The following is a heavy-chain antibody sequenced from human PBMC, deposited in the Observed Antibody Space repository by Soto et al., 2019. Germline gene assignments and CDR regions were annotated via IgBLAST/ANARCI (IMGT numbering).Heavy chain of an antibody. CDR1: GFTVSSNY. Sequence: QAGGSLRLSCAASGFTVSSNYMSWVRQAPGKGLEWVSVIYSGGSTYYADSVKGRFTISRDNSKNTLYLQMSSLRSEDTAVYYCARGMQLWRTDYYGMDVWGQGTTVTVSS. J-gene: IGHJ6*02. D-gene: IGHD5-18*01. CDR2: IYSGGST. V-gene: IGHV3-53*05. CDR3: ARGMQLWRTDYYGMDV.